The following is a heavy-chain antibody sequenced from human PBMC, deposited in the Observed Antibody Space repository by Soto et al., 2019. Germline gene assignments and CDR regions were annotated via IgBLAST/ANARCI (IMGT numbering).Heavy chain of an antibody. V-gene: IGHV4-59*08. D-gene: IGHD1-1*01. CDR1: GCSISSYY. J-gene: IGHJ3*02. CDR2: IYYSGST. Sequence: XXTVSLPCTASGCSISSYYWRWIPQPPGKGLEWIGYIYYSGSTTYNPSLKSRVTISVDTSKNQFSLKLRSVTAADTAVYYCARAGTTDAFDIWGQVTMITVSS. CDR3: ARAGTTDAFDI.